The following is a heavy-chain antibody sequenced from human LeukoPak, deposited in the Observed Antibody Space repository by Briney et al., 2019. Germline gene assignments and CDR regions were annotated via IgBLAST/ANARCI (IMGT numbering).Heavy chain of an antibody. CDR2: ISYDGSNK. J-gene: IGHJ4*02. V-gene: IGHV3-30*18. Sequence: GGSLRLSCAASGFTLSSYGMHWVGQAPGKGLEWVAVISYDGSNKYYADSVKGRFTISRDNSKNTLYLQMNSLRAEDTAVYYCAKEGGGVAFDYWGQETLVTVSS. CDR3: AKEGGGVAFDY. D-gene: IGHD3-16*01. CDR1: GFTLSSYG.